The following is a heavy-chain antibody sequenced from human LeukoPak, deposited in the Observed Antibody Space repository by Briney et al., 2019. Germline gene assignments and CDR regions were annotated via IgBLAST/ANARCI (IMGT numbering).Heavy chain of an antibody. CDR3: ARDQSVVPAARRIGYYAFDI. V-gene: IGHV3-66*02. J-gene: IGHJ3*02. D-gene: IGHD2-2*01. CDR1: GFTVSSNY. CDR2: IYSGGST. Sequence: PGGSLRLSCAASGFTVSSNYMSWVRQAPGKGLEWVSVIYSGGSTYYADSVKGRFTISRDNSKNTLYLQMNSLRAEDTAVYYCARDQSVVPAARRIGYYAFDIWGQGTMVTVSS.